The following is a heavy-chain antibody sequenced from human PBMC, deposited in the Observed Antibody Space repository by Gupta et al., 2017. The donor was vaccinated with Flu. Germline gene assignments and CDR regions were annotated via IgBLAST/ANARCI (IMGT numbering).Heavy chain of an antibody. CDR1: RFSFSRYA. CDR3: AGYGDFAS. V-gene: IGHV3-30*14. Sequence: QEQLVESGGGVVQPGRSLRLSCSASRFSFSRYAMYWVRQAPGKGLEGVAVISYDGGSIDYADSVKGRFTISRYNSKNTLYLQMNSLRADDTAVYYCAGYGDFASWGQGALVTVSS. CDR2: ISYDGGSI. J-gene: IGHJ4*02. D-gene: IGHD4-17*01.